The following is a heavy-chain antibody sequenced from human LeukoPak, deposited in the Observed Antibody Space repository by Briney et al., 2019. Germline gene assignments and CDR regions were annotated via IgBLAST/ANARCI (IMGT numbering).Heavy chain of an antibody. CDR3: ARGARGSGTASDY. Sequence: GGSLRLSCAASGFTFSSYWMHWVRQAPGKGLVWVSRINSDGSSTNYADSVKGRFTISRDNAKNTLHLQMNSLRAEDTAVYYCARGARGSGTASDYWGQGTLVSVSS. J-gene: IGHJ4*02. D-gene: IGHD3-10*01. CDR1: GFTFSSYW. CDR2: INSDGSST. V-gene: IGHV3-74*01.